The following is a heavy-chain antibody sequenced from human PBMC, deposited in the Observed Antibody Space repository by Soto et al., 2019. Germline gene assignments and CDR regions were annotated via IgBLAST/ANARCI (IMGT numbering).Heavy chain of an antibody. V-gene: IGHV4-39*01. CDR3: ASIAAPGTTHFDF. J-gene: IGHJ4*02. CDR2: IYYSGNT. CDR1: GGSLGSSSYY. Sequence: LSLTCTVSGGSLGSSSYYWGWIRQSPGKGLEWIGNIYYSGNTFYNPSLKSRVTISVDTSKNQFYLHLSSVTAADTAIFYCASIAAPGTTHFDFWGQGTLVTV. D-gene: IGHD6-13*01.